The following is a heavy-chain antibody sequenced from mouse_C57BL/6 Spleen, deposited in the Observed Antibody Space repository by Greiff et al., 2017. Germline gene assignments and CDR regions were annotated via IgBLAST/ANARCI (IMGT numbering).Heavy chain of an antibody. V-gene: IGHV1-39*01. CDR3: ARAVTTVGRRDSYWYFDV. D-gene: IGHD1-1*01. Sequence: EVQLQQSGPELVKPGASVKISCKASGYSFTDYNMNWVKQSNGKSLEWIGVINPNYGTTSYNQKFKGKATLTVDQSSSTAYMQLNSLTSEDSAVYYCARAVTTVGRRDSYWYFDVWGTGTTGTVAS. CDR1: GYSFTDYN. J-gene: IGHJ1*03. CDR2: INPNYGTT.